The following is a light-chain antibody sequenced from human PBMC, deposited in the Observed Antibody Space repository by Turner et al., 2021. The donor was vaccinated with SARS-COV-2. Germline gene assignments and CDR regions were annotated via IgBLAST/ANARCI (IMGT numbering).Light chain of an antibody. CDR2: DDS. Sequence: YVLTQPHSVTVAPGQTARITCGGNNIGSKSLHWYQQKPGQAPVLVFYDDSDRPSGIPERFSGANSGNTATLTISRVEAGDEADYYCQVWDSSSDQIYVFGTGTKVTVL. CDR3: QVWDSSSDQIYV. V-gene: IGLV3-21*02. CDR1: NIGSKS. J-gene: IGLJ1*01.